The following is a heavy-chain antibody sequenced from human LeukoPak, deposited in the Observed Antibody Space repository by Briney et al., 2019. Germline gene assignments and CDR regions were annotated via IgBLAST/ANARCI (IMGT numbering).Heavy chain of an antibody. Sequence: QTGGSLRLSCAASGFSFDDYAMHWVRQAPGKGLEWVSGISWNSGSIGYADSVKGRFTISRDNAKNSLYLQMNSLRAEDTALYYCAKGLPLIAVAASDAFDIWGQGTMVTVSS. J-gene: IGHJ3*02. CDR3: AKGLPLIAVAASDAFDI. CDR2: ISWNSGSI. D-gene: IGHD6-19*01. V-gene: IGHV3-9*01. CDR1: GFSFDDYA.